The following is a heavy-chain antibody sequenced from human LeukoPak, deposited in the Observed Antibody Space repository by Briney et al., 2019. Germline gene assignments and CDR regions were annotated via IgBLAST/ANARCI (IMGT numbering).Heavy chain of an antibody. CDR2: ISYDGSNK. V-gene: IGHV3-30-3*01. Sequence: GGSLRLSCAASGFTFSSYAMHWVRQAPGKGLEWVAVISYDGSNKYYADSVKGRFTISRDNSKNTLYLQMNSLRAEDTAVYYCARVTNIRWLSSFDYWGQGTLVTVSS. CDR1: GFTFSSYA. CDR3: ARVTNIRWLSSFDY. J-gene: IGHJ4*02. D-gene: IGHD5-12*01.